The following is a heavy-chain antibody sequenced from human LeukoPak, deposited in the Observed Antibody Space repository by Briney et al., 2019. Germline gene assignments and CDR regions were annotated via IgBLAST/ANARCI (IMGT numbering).Heavy chain of an antibody. Sequence: ASVTVSCKTSEYIFTIYHIHWVRQAPGQGLEWMAWINPDSGVTKYAQDLQGRVTVARDTSLTTTYMELSTLTSDDTAVYYCALVTSGNWWFDPWGQGILVTVSS. CDR2: INPDSGVT. V-gene: IGHV1-2*02. D-gene: IGHD2-21*02. CDR3: ALVTSGNWWFDP. J-gene: IGHJ5*01. CDR1: EYIFTIYH.